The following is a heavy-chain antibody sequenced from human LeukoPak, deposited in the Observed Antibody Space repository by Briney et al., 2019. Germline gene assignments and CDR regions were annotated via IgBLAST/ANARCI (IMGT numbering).Heavy chain of an antibody. Sequence: ASMKVSCKASGYIFTDYYMNWVRQAPGQGLEWMGWINPNSGGTNYAQKFQGRVTMTRDTSISTAYMELSRLRSDDTAVYYCARGVATMKFDYWGQGTLVTVSS. D-gene: IGHD5-12*01. J-gene: IGHJ4*02. CDR1: GYIFTDYY. CDR3: ARGVATMKFDY. CDR2: INPNSGGT. V-gene: IGHV1-2*02.